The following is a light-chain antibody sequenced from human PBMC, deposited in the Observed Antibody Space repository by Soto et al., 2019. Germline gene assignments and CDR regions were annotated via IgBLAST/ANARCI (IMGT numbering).Light chain of an antibody. J-gene: IGKJ5*01. CDR2: GAS. CDR1: QFVSSRS. Sequence: EIVLTQSPGTLSLSPGESATLLCRASQFVSSRSLAWYQQKPGQPPRLLIYGASTRATGIPDRFSGSGSGTDFTLTITPLEPEDFAVYFCQQYGASPITFGQGTRLDIK. V-gene: IGKV3-20*01. CDR3: QQYGASPIT.